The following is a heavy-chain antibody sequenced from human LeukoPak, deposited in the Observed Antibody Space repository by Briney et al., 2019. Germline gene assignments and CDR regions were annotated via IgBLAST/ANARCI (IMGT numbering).Heavy chain of an antibody. CDR1: GYSISSGYY. Sequence: SETLSLTCTVSGYSISSGYYWGWIRQPPGQGLGRVGSIYHIGSTYYKQSLKSRVTISLDTSKNQFSLKLSSVTAADTAVYYRARASYCSSTSCYYEGAFDIWGQGKMVTVSS. CDR2: IYHIGST. D-gene: IGHD2-2*01. CDR3: ARASYCSSTSCYYEGAFDI. V-gene: IGHV4-38-2*02. J-gene: IGHJ3*02.